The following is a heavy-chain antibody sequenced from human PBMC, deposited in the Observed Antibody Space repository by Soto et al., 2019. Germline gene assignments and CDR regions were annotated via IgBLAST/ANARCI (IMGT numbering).Heavy chain of an antibody. V-gene: IGHV3-33*01. CDR3: ARGGCSGGSCYSGNWFDP. Sequence: QVQLVESGGGVVQPGRSLRLSCAASGFTFSSYGMHWVRQAPGKGLEWVAVIWYDGSNKYYADSVKGRFTISRDNSKNTLYLQMKSLRAEDTAVYYCARGGCSGGSCYSGNWFDPWGQGTLVTVSS. J-gene: IGHJ5*02. CDR2: IWYDGSNK. D-gene: IGHD2-15*01. CDR1: GFTFSSYG.